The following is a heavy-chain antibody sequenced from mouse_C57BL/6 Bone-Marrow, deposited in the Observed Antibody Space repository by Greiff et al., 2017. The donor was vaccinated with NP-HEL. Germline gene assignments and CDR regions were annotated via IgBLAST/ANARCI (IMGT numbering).Heavy chain of an antibody. D-gene: IGHD3-2*02. Sequence: EVKLMESGGGLVKPGGSLKLSCAASGFTFSDYGMHWVRQAPEKGLEWVAYISSGSSTIYYADTVKGRFTISRDNAKNNLFLQMTSLRSEDTAMYYCATRQLRVRRFAYWGQGTLVTVSA. CDR2: ISSGSSTI. V-gene: IGHV5-17*01. J-gene: IGHJ3*01. CDR1: GFTFSDYG. CDR3: ATRQLRVRRFAY.